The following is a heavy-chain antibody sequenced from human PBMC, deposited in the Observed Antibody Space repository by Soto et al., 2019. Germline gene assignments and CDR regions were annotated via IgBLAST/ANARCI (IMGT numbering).Heavy chain of an antibody. CDR1: GGTFNSYA. J-gene: IGHJ5*02. D-gene: IGHD3-3*01. V-gene: IGHV1-69*13. CDR2: IIPIFGTA. Sequence: SVKVSCKASGGTFNSYAISWVRQAPGQGLEWMGGIIPIFGTANYAQKFQGRVTITADESTSTAYMELSSLRSEDTAVYYCASGPYYDFWSGYNWFDPWGQGTLVTVSS. CDR3: ASGPYYDFWSGYNWFDP.